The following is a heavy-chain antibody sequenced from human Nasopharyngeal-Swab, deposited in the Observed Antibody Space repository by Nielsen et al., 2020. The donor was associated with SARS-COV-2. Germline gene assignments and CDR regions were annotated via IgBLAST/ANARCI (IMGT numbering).Heavy chain of an antibody. CDR1: GVSFTTRGLC. CDR3: ARTTDSYSGSYIEDYYYMDV. D-gene: IGHD1-26*01. Sequence: SGPTLEKPTQSLTLTCTFFGVSFTTRGLCVSWFRSPARKPRTRSALIDWDDDKYYSTSLKTRLIISKDISKNQVVITMTNMDPVDTATYYCARTTDSYSGSYIEDYYYMDVWGKGTTVTVSS. CDR2: IDWDDDK. V-gene: IGHV2-70*01. J-gene: IGHJ6*03.